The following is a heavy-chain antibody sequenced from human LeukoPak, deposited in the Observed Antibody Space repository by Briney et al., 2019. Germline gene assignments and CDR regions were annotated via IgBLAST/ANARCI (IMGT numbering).Heavy chain of an antibody. J-gene: IGHJ4*02. D-gene: IGHD6-13*01. Sequence: GAFLKISCKASGYIITSYWISWGRQLREKLVELRGRIDPSDSYTNYSPSFQGHVTISAAKSNSTAYLQWSSPKASDTAMYYCARGLYTSSAYYFDYWGQGTLVTVSS. V-gene: IGHV5-10-1*01. CDR3: ARGLYTSSAYYFDY. CDR2: IDPSDSYT. CDR1: GYIITSYW.